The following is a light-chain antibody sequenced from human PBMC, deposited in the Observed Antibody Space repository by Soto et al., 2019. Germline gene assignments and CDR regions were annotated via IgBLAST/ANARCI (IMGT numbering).Light chain of an antibody. Sequence: QSVLTQPPSVSGAPGQRVTISCTGSSSNIGAHYDVHWYQQLPGTAPKLLIYSKTIRPSGVPVRFSGSQSGTSASLAITGLQAEDEADYYCQSFDSRLSAVVFGGGTKLTVL. CDR3: QSFDSRLSAVV. V-gene: IGLV1-40*01. CDR1: SSNIGAHYD. CDR2: SKT. J-gene: IGLJ2*01.